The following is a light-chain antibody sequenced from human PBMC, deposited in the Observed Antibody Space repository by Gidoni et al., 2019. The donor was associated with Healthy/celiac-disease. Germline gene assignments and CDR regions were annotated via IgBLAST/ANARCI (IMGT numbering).Light chain of an antibody. V-gene: IGKV3-20*01. CDR2: GAS. J-gene: IGKJ4*01. CDR3: QQYGSSPLT. Sequence: IVLTQSPGTLSLSPGERATLSCRASQSVSSSYLAWYQQKPGQAPRLLIYGASSRATGIPDRFSGSGSGTDLTLTISRLEPEDFAVYYCQQYGSSPLTFGGXTKVEIK. CDR1: QSVSSSY.